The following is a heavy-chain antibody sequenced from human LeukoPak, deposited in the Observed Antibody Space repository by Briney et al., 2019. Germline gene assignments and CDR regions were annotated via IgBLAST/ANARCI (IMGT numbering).Heavy chain of an antibody. CDR3: AKDFDLELVDLWSGYSSFDY. D-gene: IGHD3-3*01. Sequence: GGSLRLSCAASGFTFSSYAMSWVRQAPGKGLEWVSAISGSGGSTYYADSVKGRFTISRDNSKNTLYLQMNSLRAEDTAVYYCAKDFDLELVDLWSGYSSFDYWGQGTLVTVSS. CDR2: ISGSGGST. CDR1: GFTFSSYA. J-gene: IGHJ4*02. V-gene: IGHV3-23*01.